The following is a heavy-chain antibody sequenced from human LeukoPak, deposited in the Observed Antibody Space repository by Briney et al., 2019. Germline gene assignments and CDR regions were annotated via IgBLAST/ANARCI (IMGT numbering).Heavy chain of an antibody. CDR3: ARDGSSSWYYY. J-gene: IGHJ4*02. V-gene: IGHV3-21*01. CDR1: GFTFSGFN. D-gene: IGHD6-13*01. Sequence: GGSLRLSCTASGFTFSGFNIHWVRQAPGRGLEWVSCISSSSTFTYYADSVKGRFTISRDNAKNSVYLQMNSLRAKDTAVYYCARDGSSSWYYYWGQGTLVTVPS. CDR2: ISSSSTFT.